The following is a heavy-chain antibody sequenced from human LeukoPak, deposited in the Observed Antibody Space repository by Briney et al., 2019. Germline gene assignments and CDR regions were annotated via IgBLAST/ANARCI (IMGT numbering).Heavy chain of an antibody. Sequence: RGSLRLSCAASGFTLRSYTMNWVRQAPGKGLGWVSSIGISSNKIYYADSVKGRFTISRDNRKNLLHLQMNSLRPDDSAVYYCVKDLGSAITSALALDVWGQGTTVTVSS. CDR3: VKDLGSAITSALALDV. CDR1: GFTLRSYT. CDR2: IGISSNKI. J-gene: IGHJ6*02. D-gene: IGHD2-15*01. V-gene: IGHV3-21*04.